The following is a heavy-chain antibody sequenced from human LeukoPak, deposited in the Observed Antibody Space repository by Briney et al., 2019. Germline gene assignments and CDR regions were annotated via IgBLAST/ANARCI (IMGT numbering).Heavy chain of an antibody. D-gene: IGHD3-22*01. J-gene: IGHJ4*02. CDR3: AHNYYDSSGAQGLIDY. Sequence: GGSLRLSCAASGFTFSSYGMHWVRQAPGKGLERVAVISYDGSNKYYADSVKGRFTISRDNSKNTLYLQMNSLRAEDTAVYYCAHNYYDSSGAQGLIDYWGQGTLVTVSS. CDR2: ISYDGSNK. V-gene: IGHV3-30*03. CDR1: GFTFSSYG.